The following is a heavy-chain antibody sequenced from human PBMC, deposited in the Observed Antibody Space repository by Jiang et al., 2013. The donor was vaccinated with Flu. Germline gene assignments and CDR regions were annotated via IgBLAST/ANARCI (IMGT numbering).Heavy chain of an antibody. CDR3: ARVPTTTYYYDSSGLPPFDP. V-gene: IGHV1-18*01. CDR2: ISAYNGNT. D-gene: IGHD3-22*01. J-gene: IGHJ5*02. Sequence: VRQAPGQGLEWMGWISAYNGNTNYAQKLQGRVTMTTDTSTSTAYMELRSLRSDDTAVYYCARVPTTTYYYDSSGLPPFDPWGQGTLVTVSS.